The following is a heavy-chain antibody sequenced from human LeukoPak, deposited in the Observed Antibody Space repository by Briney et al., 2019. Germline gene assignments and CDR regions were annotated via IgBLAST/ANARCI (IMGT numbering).Heavy chain of an antibody. CDR3: AKIRFYYDSSFDYWYFDL. D-gene: IGHD3-22*01. CDR2: ITASSGGT. CDR1: VFPFSSYA. Sequence: GGSLRLSCAASVFPFSSYAMGWVRQAPRKGLEWVSAITASSGGTYYADSVTGRFTISRDNSKNTLYLQINSLRAEDAAIYYCAKIRFYYDSSFDYWYFDLWGRGTLVTVSS. J-gene: IGHJ2*01. V-gene: IGHV3-23*01.